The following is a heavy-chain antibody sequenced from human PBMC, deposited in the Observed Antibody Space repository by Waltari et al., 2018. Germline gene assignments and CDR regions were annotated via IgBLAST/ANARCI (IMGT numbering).Heavy chain of an antibody. J-gene: IGHJ4*02. CDR1: GFTFSSYS. CDR3: AGRGSHSSGWYGY. Sequence: EVQLVESGGGLVQPGGSLRLSCAASGFTFSSYSMNWVRQAPGKGLEWVSYISSSSSTIYYADSVKGRFTISRDNAKNSLYLQMNSLRAEDTAVYYCAGRGSHSSGWYGYWGQGTLVTVSS. CDR2: ISSSSSTI. V-gene: IGHV3-48*01. D-gene: IGHD6-19*01.